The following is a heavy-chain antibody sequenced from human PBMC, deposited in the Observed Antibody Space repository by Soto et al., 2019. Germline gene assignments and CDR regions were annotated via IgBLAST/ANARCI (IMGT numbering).Heavy chain of an antibody. CDR3: ARDREYSNYPGGPYYGMDV. V-gene: IGHV3-33*01. CDR2: IWYDGSNK. D-gene: IGHD4-4*01. Sequence: GGSLRLSCAASGFTFSSYGMHWVRQAPGKGLEWVAVIWYDGSNKYYADSVKGRFTISRDNSKNTLYLQMNSLRAEDTAVYYCARDREYSNYPGGPYYGMDVWGQGTTVTVSS. CDR1: GFTFSSYG. J-gene: IGHJ6*02.